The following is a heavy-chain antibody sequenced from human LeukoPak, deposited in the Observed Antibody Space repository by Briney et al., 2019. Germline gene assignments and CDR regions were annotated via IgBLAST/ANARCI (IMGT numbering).Heavy chain of an antibody. D-gene: IGHD3-10*01. V-gene: IGHV3-30-3*01. CDR2: ISYDGSNK. Sequence: GGSLRLSCAASGFTFSSYAMHWVRQAPGKGLEWVAVISYDGSNKYYADSVKGRFTISRDNSKNTLYLQMNSLRAEDTAVYYCARAEWEMVRAQYYFDYWGQGTLVTVSS. J-gene: IGHJ4*02. CDR1: GFTFSSYA. CDR3: ARAEWEMVRAQYYFDY.